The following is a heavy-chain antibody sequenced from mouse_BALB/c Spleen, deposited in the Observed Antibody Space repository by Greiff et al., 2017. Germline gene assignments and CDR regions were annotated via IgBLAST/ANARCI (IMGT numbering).Heavy chain of an antibody. J-gene: IGHJ2*01. CDR1: GFNIKDTY. CDR2: IDPANGNT. CDR3: ARLDLGY. Sequence: VHVKQSGAELVKPGASVKLSCTASGFNIKDTYMHWVKQRPEQGLEWIGRIDPANGNTKYDPKFQGKATITADTSSNTAYLQLSSLTSEDTAVYYCARLDLGYWGQGTTLTVSS. V-gene: IGHV14-3*02.